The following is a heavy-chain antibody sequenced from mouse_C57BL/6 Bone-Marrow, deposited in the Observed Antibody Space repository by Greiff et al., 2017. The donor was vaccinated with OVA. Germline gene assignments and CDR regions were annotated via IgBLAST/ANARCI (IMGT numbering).Heavy chain of an antibody. CDR2: IYPGSGST. J-gene: IGHJ4*01. Sequence: QVHVKQPGAELVKPGASVKMSCKASGYTFTSYWITWVKQRPGQGLEWIGDIYPGSGSTNYNEKFKSKATLTVDTSSSTAYMQLSSLTSEDSAVYYCARCGDGYDYAMDYWGQGTSVTVSS. D-gene: IGHD2-2*01. CDR3: ARCGDGYDYAMDY. V-gene: IGHV1-55*01. CDR1: GYTFTSYW.